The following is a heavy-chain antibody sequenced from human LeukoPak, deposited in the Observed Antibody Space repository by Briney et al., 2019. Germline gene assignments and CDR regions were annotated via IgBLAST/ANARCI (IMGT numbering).Heavy chain of an antibody. CDR1: GYTFTSYY. Sequence: ASVKVSCKASGYTFTSYYMHWVRQAPGQGLEWMGIINPSGGSTSYAQKFQGRVTMTRDTSTSTVYLELSSLRSEATAVYYYARDQPVYYYDSSGYYSGWFDPWGQGTLVTVSS. CDR3: ARDQPVYYYDSSGYYSGWFDP. CDR2: INPSGGST. J-gene: IGHJ5*02. D-gene: IGHD3-22*01. V-gene: IGHV1-46*01.